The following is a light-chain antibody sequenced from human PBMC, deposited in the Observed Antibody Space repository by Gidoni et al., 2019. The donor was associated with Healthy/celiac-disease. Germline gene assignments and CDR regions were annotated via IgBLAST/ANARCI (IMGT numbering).Light chain of an antibody. CDR2: DAS. V-gene: IGKV3-11*01. CDR1: QSVSSY. Sequence: EIVLTQSTATLSLSPGERDTLSCRASQSVSSYLAWYQQKPGQAPRLLIYDASNRATGIPARFSGSGSGTDFTLTISSLEPEDFAGYYCQQRSTGTFGPGTKVDIK. CDR3: QQRSTGT. J-gene: IGKJ3*01.